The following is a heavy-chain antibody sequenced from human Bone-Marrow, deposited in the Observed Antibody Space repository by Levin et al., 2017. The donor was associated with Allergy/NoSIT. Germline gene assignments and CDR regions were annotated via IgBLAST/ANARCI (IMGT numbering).Heavy chain of an antibody. J-gene: IGHJ5*02. D-gene: IGHD2-15*01. CDR2: IIPIFGTA. V-gene: IGHV1-69*01. Sequence: KISCKASGGTFSSYAISWVRQAPGQGLEWMGGIIPIFGTANYAQKFQGRVTITADESTSTAYMELSSLRSEDTAVYYCARSKDIVVVVAATDWFDPWGQGTLVTVSS. CDR3: ARSKDIVVVVAATDWFDP. CDR1: GGTFSSYA.